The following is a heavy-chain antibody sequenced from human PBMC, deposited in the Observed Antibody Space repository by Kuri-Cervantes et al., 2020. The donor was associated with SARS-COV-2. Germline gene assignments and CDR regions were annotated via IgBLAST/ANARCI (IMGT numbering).Heavy chain of an antibody. V-gene: IGHV4-61*02. CDR1: GDAIHAGSNH. CDR2: IYKDGRS. J-gene: IGHJ4*02. D-gene: IGHD3-3*01. CDR3: ARLSVPNYDFWSGYPPGGYYFDY. Sequence: SCTVSGDAIHAGSNHWNWIRQPAGKGLEWIGRIYKDGRSDYNVSLESRVTMSIDTSKRQFSLKLSSVTAADTAVYYCARLSVPNYDFWSGYPPGGYYFDYWGQGTLVTVSS.